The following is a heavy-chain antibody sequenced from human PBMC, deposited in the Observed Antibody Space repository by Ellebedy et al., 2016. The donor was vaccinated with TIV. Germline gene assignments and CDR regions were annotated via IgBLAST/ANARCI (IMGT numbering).Heavy chain of an antibody. Sequence: GESLKISCTASGFTLNNYWMTWVRQAPGKGLEWVANINEDGTKKHYVDSVKGRFTISRDNSKNTLYLQMNSLRVEDTALYYCARPQNSYGYLYFFDHWGQGTLVTVSS. CDR2: INEDGTKK. CDR3: ARPQNSYGYLYFFDH. J-gene: IGHJ4*02. CDR1: GFTLNNYW. D-gene: IGHD5-18*01. V-gene: IGHV3-7*01.